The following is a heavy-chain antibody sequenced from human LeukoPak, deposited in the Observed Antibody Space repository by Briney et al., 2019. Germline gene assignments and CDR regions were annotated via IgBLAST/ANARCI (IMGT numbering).Heavy chain of an antibody. CDR1: GFTFSDYG. V-gene: IGHV3-23*01. CDR3: ARDRYSYGQFDY. CDR2: ISASGSNT. Sequence: GGSLRLSCAASGFTFSDYGMSWVRQTPEKGLEWVSAISASGSNTYYADSVKGRFTISRDNSKNTLYLQMNSLRAEDTAVYYCARDRYSYGQFDYWGQGTLVTVSS. J-gene: IGHJ4*02. D-gene: IGHD5-18*01.